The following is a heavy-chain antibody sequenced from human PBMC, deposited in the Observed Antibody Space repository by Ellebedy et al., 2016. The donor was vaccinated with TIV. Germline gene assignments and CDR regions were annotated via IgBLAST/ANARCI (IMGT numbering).Heavy chain of an antibody. CDR1: GFSLSTSGVG. J-gene: IGHJ6*02. Sequence: SGPTLVXPTQTLTLTCTFSGFSLSTSGVGVGWIRQPPGKALEWLALIYWDDDKRYSPSLKSRLTITKDTCKNQVVLTMTNMDPVDTATYYCAHTITMVRGVITYHYYGMDVWGQGTTVTVSS. CDR3: AHTITMVRGVITYHYYGMDV. D-gene: IGHD3-10*01. V-gene: IGHV2-5*02. CDR2: IYWDDDK.